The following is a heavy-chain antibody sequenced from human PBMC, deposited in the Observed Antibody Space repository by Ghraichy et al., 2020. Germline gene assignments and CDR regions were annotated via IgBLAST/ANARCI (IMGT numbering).Heavy chain of an antibody. D-gene: IGHD6-19*01. Sequence: SETLSLTCAVYGGSFSGYYWSWIRQPPGKGLEWIGEINHSGSTNYNPSLKSRVTTSVDTSKNQFSLKLSSVTAADTAVYYCARDPYSSGTLDYWGQGTLVTVSS. CDR1: GGSFSGYY. CDR2: INHSGST. J-gene: IGHJ4*02. CDR3: ARDPYSSGTLDY. V-gene: IGHV4-34*01.